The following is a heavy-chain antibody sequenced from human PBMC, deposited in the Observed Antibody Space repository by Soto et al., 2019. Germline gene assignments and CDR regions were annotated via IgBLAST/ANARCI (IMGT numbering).Heavy chain of an antibody. CDR2: INPKSGDT. CDR1: GYTFTGYC. CDR3: ARDFFPAEENWNDAYNYFDP. Sequence: ASVKVSCKASGYTFTGYCMHWVRQAPGQGLEWMGWINPKSGDTIYSQKFQGRVTMTRDTSISTAYMELSNLRSDDTAVYYCARDFFPAEENWNDAYNYFDPWGHGTLVTVSS. V-gene: IGHV1-2*02. J-gene: IGHJ5*02. D-gene: IGHD1-1*01.